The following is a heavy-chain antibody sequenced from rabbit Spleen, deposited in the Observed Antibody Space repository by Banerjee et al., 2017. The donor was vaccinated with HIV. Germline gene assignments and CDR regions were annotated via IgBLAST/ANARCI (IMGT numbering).Heavy chain of an antibody. Sequence: QLVESGGGLVQPGGSLKLSCKASGFDFTSYYMSWVRQAPGKGLEWIGYIDPVFGSAYYASWVNGRFSISRENTQNTVSLQLNSLTAADTATYFCVRGASGSGYYSLWGQGTLVTVS. V-gene: IGHV1S7*01. J-gene: IGHJ4*01. CDR2: IDPVFGSA. CDR3: VRGASGSGYYSL. CDR1: GFDFTSYY. D-gene: IGHD1-1*01.